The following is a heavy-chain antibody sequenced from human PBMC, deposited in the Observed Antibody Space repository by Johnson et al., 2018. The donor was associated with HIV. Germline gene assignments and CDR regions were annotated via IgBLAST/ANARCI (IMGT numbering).Heavy chain of an antibody. CDR2: ISYDGSNK. CDR1: GFTFSSYA. Sequence: QMLLVESGGGVVQPGRSLRLSCAASGFTFSSYAMHWVRQAPGKGLEWVAVISYDGSNKYYADSVKARFTISRDNSKNTLYLQMNSLRAEDTAVYYCARDSPRIVGVPDAFDIWGQGTMVTVSS. CDR3: ARDSPRIVGVPDAFDI. J-gene: IGHJ3*02. V-gene: IGHV3-30*04. D-gene: IGHD1-26*01.